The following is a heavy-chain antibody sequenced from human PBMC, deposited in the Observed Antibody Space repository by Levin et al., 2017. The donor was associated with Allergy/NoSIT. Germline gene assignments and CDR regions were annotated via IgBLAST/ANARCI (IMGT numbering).Heavy chain of an antibody. J-gene: IGHJ4*02. CDR3: ARHPDAQLEIDY. D-gene: IGHD6-13*01. Sequence: PGGSLRLSCKGSGYSFTSYWISWVRQMPGKGLEWMGRIDPSDSYTNYSPSFQGHVTISADKSISTAYLQWSSLKASDTAMYYCARHPDAQLEIDYWGQGTLVTVSS. CDR1: GYSFTSYW. CDR2: IDPSDSYT. V-gene: IGHV5-10-1*01.